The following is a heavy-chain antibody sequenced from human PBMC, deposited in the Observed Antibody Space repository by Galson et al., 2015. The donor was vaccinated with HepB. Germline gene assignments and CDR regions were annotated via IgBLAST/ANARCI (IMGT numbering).Heavy chain of an antibody. V-gene: IGHV1-69-2*01. CDR3: ATLYSRPPMGY. J-gene: IGHJ4*02. Sequence: VKVSCKVSGYTFTDYYMHWVQQAPGKGLEWVGLVDPEDGKTLYAERFQGRVTITADTSTDIAYMELSSLRSEDTAVYYCATLYSRPPMGYWGQGTLVTVSS. CDR1: GYTFTDYY. CDR2: VDPEDGKT. D-gene: IGHD5-12*01.